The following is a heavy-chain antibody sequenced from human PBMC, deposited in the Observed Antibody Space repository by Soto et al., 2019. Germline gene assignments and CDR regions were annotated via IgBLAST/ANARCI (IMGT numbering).Heavy chain of an antibody. Sequence: SETLSLTCTVSGGSVSSASSYWSWIRQPPGKGLEWIGFIYYTGITNYIPSLKSRVTISLDTSKNQFSLQLTSVTAADTAVYYCARGPPPNWFDTWGQGTLVTVSS. CDR2: IYYTGIT. CDR3: ARGPPPNWFDT. V-gene: IGHV4-61*01. CDR1: GGSVSSASSY. J-gene: IGHJ5*02.